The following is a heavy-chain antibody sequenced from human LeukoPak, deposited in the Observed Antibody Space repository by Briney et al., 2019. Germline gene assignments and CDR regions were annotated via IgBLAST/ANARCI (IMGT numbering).Heavy chain of an antibody. CDR2: ISWDGGST. Sequence: LTGGSLRLSCAASGFTFDDYAMHWVRQAPGKGLEWVSLISWDGGSTYYADSVKGRFTISRDNSKNSLYLQMNSLRAEDTAVYYCAKGGYYYGYYDYWGQGTLVTVSS. J-gene: IGHJ4*02. D-gene: IGHD3-10*01. V-gene: IGHV3-43D*03. CDR1: GFTFDDYA. CDR3: AKGGYYYGYYDY.